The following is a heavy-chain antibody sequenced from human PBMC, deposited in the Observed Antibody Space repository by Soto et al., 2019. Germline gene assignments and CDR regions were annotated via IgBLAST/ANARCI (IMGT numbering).Heavy chain of an antibody. CDR3: ARKIYSSGWHDVDY. CDR1: GGSISSSSYY. Sequence: SETLSLTCTVSGGSISSSSYYWGWIRQPPGKGLEWIGSIYYSGSTYYNPSLKSRVTISVDTSKNQFSLKLSSVTAADTAVYYCARKIYSSGWHDVDYWGQGSLVTVSS. J-gene: IGHJ4*02. V-gene: IGHV4-39*01. D-gene: IGHD6-19*01. CDR2: IYYSGST.